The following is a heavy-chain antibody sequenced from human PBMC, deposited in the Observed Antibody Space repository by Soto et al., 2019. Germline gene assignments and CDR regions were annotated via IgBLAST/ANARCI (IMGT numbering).Heavy chain of an antibody. Sequence: AGGSLRLSCVASGFTFSNYNMNWVRQAPGKGLEWVSHISGSSIYIHYADSVRGRFTISRDNAKNSVHLQMDSLRVEDTAVYYCAREGALKPFSSWGQGALVTVSS. CDR2: ISGSSIYI. V-gene: IGHV3-21*01. CDR1: GFTFSNYN. CDR3: AREGALKPFSS. J-gene: IGHJ5*02.